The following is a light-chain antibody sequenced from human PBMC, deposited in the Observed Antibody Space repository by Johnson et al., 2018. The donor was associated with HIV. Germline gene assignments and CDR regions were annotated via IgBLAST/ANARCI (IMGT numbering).Light chain of an antibody. V-gene: IGLV1-51*02. J-gene: IGLJ1*01. Sequence: QPVLTQPPSMSAAPGQRVTISCSGSSSNIGNNYVSWYQQVPGAAPKLLIYENNKRPSGIPDRFSGSKSGTSATLGITGLQTGDEADYYCGTWDSSLSAYVFGTGTKVTFL. CDR3: GTWDSSLSAYV. CDR1: SSNIGNNY. CDR2: ENN.